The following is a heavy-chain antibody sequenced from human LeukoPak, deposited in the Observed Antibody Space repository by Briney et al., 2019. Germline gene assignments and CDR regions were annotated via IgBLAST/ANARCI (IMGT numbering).Heavy chain of an antibody. CDR3: ARANYYDSSAYYFDY. CDR2: INPSGGST. D-gene: IGHD3-22*01. V-gene: IGHV1-46*01. J-gene: IGHJ4*02. CDR1: GYTFTSYY. Sequence: GASVKVSCKASGYTFTSYYMHWVRQATGQGLEWMGLINPSGGSTSYAQKFQGRVTMTRDTSTSTVSMELSSLRSEDTAVYYCARANYYDSSAYYFDYWGQGTLVTVSS.